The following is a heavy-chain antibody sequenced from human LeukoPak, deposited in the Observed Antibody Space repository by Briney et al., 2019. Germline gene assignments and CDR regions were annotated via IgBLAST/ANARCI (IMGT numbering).Heavy chain of an antibody. CDR1: GFTVSSNY. V-gene: IGHV3-53*01. CDR2: IYSGGST. J-gene: IGHJ3*02. D-gene: IGHD1-26*01. Sequence: GGSLRLPCAASGFTVSSNYMSWVRQAPGKGLEWVSVIYSGGSTYYADSVKGRFTISRDNSKNTLYLQMNSLRAEDTAVYYCARDQRIVGATSAFDIWGQGTMVTVSS. CDR3: ARDQRIVGATSAFDI.